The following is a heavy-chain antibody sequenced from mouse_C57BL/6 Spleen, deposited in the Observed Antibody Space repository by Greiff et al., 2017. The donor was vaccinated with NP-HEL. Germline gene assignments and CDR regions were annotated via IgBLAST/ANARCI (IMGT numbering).Heavy chain of an antibody. D-gene: IGHD1-1*01. V-gene: IGHV1-42*01. CDR2: INPSTGGT. CDR3: ARGYYGSSYGY. Sequence: VQLKQSGPELVKPGASVKISCKASGYSFTGYYMNWVKQSPEKSLEWIGEINPSTGGTTYNQKFKAKATLTVDKSSSTAYMQLKSLTSEDSAVYYCARGYYGSSYGYWGQGTTLTVSS. CDR1: GYSFTGYY. J-gene: IGHJ2*01.